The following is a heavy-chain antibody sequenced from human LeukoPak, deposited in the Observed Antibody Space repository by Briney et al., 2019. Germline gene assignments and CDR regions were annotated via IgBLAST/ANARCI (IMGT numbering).Heavy chain of an antibody. V-gene: IGHV3-21*01. D-gene: IGHD3-22*01. CDR3: ARDPPYYDSRAYYHDY. CDR2: ISGSSLYI. J-gene: IGHJ4*02. Sequence: GGSLRLSCAASGFTFSPYSMNWVRQAPGKGLEGVSSISGSSLYIYYADSVKGRFTISRDNAKNSLYLQMNSLSAEDTAVYYCARDPPYYDSRAYYHDYRGQGALVTVSS. CDR1: GFTFSPYS.